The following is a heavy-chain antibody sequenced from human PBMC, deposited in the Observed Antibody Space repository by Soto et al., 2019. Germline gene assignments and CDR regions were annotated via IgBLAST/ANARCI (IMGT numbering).Heavy chain of an antibody. J-gene: IGHJ4*02. Sequence: PGESLRLSCAASGCRIRDYWMHWVRQAPGRGLVWISHINSDGTITRYADSVKGRFTISRDSARNTLYLQMSSLRAEDTAVYYCAGATVGAFDYWGQGALVTVSS. CDR1: GCRIRDYW. CDR3: AGATVGAFDY. V-gene: IGHV3-74*01. CDR2: INSDGTIT. D-gene: IGHD4-17*01.